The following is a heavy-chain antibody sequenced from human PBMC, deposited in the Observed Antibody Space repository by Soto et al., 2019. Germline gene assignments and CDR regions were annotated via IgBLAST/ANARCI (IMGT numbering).Heavy chain of an antibody. J-gene: IGHJ4*02. Sequence: QVQLQESGPGLVKPSQTLSLTCTVSGGSISSGGYYWSWIRQHPGKGLEWIGYIYYSGSTYYNPPPKSRVTISVDTSKIQFSLKLSSVTAADTAVYYCARYYDSSGSVDYWGQGTLVTVSS. CDR3: ARYYDSSGSVDY. D-gene: IGHD3-22*01. V-gene: IGHV4-31*03. CDR2: IYYSGST. CDR1: GGSISSGGYY.